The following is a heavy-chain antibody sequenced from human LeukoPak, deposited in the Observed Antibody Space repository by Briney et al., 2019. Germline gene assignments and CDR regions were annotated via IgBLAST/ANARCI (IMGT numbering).Heavy chain of an antibody. CDR1: GFTFSSYW. Sequence: GGSLRLSCAASGFTFSSYWMHWVRQAPGKGLVWVSRINTDGSSTSYADSVKGRFTISRDNAKNTLYLQINSLRAEDTAVYYCARDHPSQSGSDYWGQGTLVTVSS. D-gene: IGHD5-12*01. CDR2: INTDGSST. CDR3: ARDHPSQSGSDY. J-gene: IGHJ4*02. V-gene: IGHV3-74*01.